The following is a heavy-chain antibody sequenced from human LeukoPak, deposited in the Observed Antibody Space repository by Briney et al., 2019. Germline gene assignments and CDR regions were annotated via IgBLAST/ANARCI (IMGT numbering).Heavy chain of an antibody. V-gene: IGHV4-34*01. D-gene: IGHD2-15*01. J-gene: IGHJ5*02. CDR2: INHSGST. CDR1: GGSFSGYY. Sequence: SETLPLTCAVYGGSFSGYYWSWIRQPPGKGLEWIGEINHSGSTNYNPSLKSRVTISVDTSKNQFSLKLSSMTAADTAVYYCARADRGRFDPWGQGTLVTVSS. CDR3: ARADRGRFDP.